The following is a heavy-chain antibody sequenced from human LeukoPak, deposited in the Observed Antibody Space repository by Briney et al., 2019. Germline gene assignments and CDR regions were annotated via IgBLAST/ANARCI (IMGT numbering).Heavy chain of an antibody. CDR1: GGSISSSSYY. D-gene: IGHD3-3*01. Sequence: SETLSLTCTVSGGSISSSSYYWGWIRQPPGKGLEWIGSIYYSGSTYYNPSLNSRATISVDTSKNQFSLKLSSVTAADTAVYYCARGGTIFGVVLFDPWGQGTLVTVSS. J-gene: IGHJ5*02. CDR3: ARGGTIFGVVLFDP. V-gene: IGHV4-39*07. CDR2: IYYSGST.